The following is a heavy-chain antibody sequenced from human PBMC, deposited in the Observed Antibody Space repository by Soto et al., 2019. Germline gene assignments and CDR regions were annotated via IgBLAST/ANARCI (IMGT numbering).Heavy chain of an antibody. CDR1: GFTFSTYA. CDR2: ISYDGTNK. V-gene: IGHV3-30-3*01. D-gene: IGHD5-18*01. J-gene: IGHJ6*02. CDR3: AKDGGGYNYGYVMLDKYYYGMDV. Sequence: QVQLVESGGGVVQPGRSLRLSCAASGFTFSTYAMHWVRQAPGKGLECVAVISYDGTNKYYADSVRGRFTISRDNSKNTLFLQMNSLRAEDTAVYYCAKDGGGYNYGYVMLDKYYYGMDVWGQGTTVTVSS.